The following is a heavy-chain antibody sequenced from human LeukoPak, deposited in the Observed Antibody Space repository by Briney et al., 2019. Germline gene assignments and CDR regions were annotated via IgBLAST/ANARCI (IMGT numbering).Heavy chain of an antibody. D-gene: IGHD3-10*01. J-gene: IGHJ3*02. V-gene: IGHV4-59*08. CDR3: ARWEVRMNAFDI. CDR1: GGSISRFY. CDR2: THYGGST. Sequence: MTSETLSLTCTVSGGSISRFYWSWIRQPPGKGLEWIGYTHYGGSTTYSPSLKSRVTTSVDTSKNQFYLNLNSVTAADTAVYYCARWEVRMNAFDIWGQGTMVTVSA.